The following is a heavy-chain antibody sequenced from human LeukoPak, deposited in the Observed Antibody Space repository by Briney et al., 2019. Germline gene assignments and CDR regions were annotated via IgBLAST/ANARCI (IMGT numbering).Heavy chain of an antibody. D-gene: IGHD2-15*01. V-gene: IGHV1-2*02. CDR1: GYTFIGYY. CDR3: ARDLSPVVVSPEGAFDL. Sequence: ASVKVSCKASGYTFIGYYIHWVRQAPGQGLEWMGWIKPNSGVTHYAQKFQGRVTMTRDTSISTASMELSRLRSDDTAVYYCARDLSPVVVSPEGAFDLWDQGTMVTVSS. J-gene: IGHJ3*01. CDR2: IKPNSGVT.